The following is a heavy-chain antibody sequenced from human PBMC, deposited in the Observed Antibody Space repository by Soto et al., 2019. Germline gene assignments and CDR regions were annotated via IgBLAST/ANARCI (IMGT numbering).Heavy chain of an antibody. CDR2: INAGNGNT. V-gene: IGHV1-3*01. J-gene: IGHJ4*02. CDR3: ARLFYGGNPPFDY. Sequence: ASVKVSCKASGYTFTRYAMHWVRQAPGQRLEWMGWINAGNGNTKYSQKFQGRVTITRDTSASTAYMELSSLRSEDTAVYYCARLFYGGNPPFDYWGQGTLVTVSS. CDR1: GYTFTRYA. D-gene: IGHD4-17*01.